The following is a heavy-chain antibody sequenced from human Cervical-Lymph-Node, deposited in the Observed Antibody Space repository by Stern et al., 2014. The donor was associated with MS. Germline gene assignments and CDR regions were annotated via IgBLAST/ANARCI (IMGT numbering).Heavy chain of an antibody. CDR1: GGSISSSSYY. D-gene: IGHD3-9*01. CDR2: NSGST. Sequence: QLQLQESGPGLVKPSETLSLTCTVSGGSISSSSYYWGWIRQPPGKGLEWIGSNSGSTYYNPSLKSRVTISVDTSKNQFSLTLRFVTAADTAVYYCARHLFHYDILTGYFDYWGQGTLVTVSS. V-gene: IGHV4-39*01. J-gene: IGHJ4*02. CDR3: ARHLFHYDILTGYFDY.